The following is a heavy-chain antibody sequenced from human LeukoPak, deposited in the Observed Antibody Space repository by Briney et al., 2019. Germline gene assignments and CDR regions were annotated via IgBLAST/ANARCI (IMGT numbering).Heavy chain of an antibody. D-gene: IGHD3-22*01. V-gene: IGHV3-20*04. CDR1: GFTFDDYG. Sequence: SGGSLRLSCAASGFTFDDYGMSWVRQAPGKGLEWVSGINWNGGSTGYADSVKGRFTISRDNAKNSLYLQMNSLRAEDTAVYYCARDKFHDSSGYPLGYWGQGTLVTVSS. CDR3: ARDKFHDSSGYPLGY. J-gene: IGHJ4*02. CDR2: INWNGGST.